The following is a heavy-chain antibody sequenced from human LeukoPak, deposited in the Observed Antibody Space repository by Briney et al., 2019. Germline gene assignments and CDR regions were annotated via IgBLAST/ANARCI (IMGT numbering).Heavy chain of an antibody. CDR1: GFNFSGYW. Sequence: TGGSLRLSCAASGFNFSGYWMSWLRQAPGKGLEWVANIKQDGTEKYYVDSVKGRFIISRDNAKNSLYLQMNSLRAEDTAVYYCARDGSGWSVYWGQGTLVTVSS. V-gene: IGHV3-7*01. CDR3: ARDGSGWSVY. CDR2: IKQDGTEK. J-gene: IGHJ4*02. D-gene: IGHD6-19*01.